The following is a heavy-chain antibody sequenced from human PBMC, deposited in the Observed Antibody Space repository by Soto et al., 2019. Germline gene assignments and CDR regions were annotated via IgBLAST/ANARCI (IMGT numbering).Heavy chain of an antibody. Sequence: GGSLRLSCAASGFTFSSYSMNWVRQAPGKGLEWVSYISSSSTIYYADSVKGRFTISRDNAKNSLYLQMSSLSAEDTAVYYCARDLAYCSSTSCYAEAFDIWGQGTMVTVSS. CDR1: GFTFSSYS. D-gene: IGHD2-2*01. CDR2: ISSSSTI. J-gene: IGHJ3*02. CDR3: ARDLAYCSSTSCYAEAFDI. V-gene: IGHV3-48*01.